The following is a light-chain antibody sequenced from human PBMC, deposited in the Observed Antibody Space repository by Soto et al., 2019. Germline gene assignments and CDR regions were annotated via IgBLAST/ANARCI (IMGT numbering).Light chain of an antibody. Sequence: QSALTQPPSASGSPGQSVTISCTGTSSDVGGYNLVSWYQQHPGKAPKLMIYEVSERPSGVPDRFSGSKSGNTASLTVSGLQAEDEADYYCSSYAGRNIVVFGGGTKLTVL. V-gene: IGLV2-8*01. CDR1: SSDVGGYNL. J-gene: IGLJ2*01. CDR3: SSYAGRNIVV. CDR2: EVS.